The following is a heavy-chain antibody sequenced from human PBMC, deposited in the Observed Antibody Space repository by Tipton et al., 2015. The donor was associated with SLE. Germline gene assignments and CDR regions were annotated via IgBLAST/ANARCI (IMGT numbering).Heavy chain of an antibody. Sequence: SLRLSCAASGFTFSSYAMSWVRQAPGKGLEWVSAISGSGGSTYYADSVKGRFTISRDNSKNTLYLQMNSLRAEDTAVYYCARDRGVIGNAFDIWGHGTMVTVSS. D-gene: IGHD3-10*01. J-gene: IGHJ3*02. CDR3: ARDRGVIGNAFDI. V-gene: IGHV3-23*01. CDR1: GFTFSSYA. CDR2: ISGSGGST.